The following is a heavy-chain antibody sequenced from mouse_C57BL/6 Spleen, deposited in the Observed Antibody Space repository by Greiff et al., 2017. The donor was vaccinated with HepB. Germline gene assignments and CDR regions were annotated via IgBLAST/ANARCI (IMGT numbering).Heavy chain of an antibody. J-gene: IGHJ4*01. D-gene: IGHD1-1*01. Sequence: VKLQESDAELVKPGASVKISCKVSGYTFTDHTIHWMKQRPEQGLEWIGYIYPRDGSTKYNEKFKGKATLTADKSSSTAYMQLNSLTSEDSAVYFCARDYYGSSYGAMDYWGQGTSVTVSS. CDR1: GYTFTDHT. CDR2: IYPRDGST. V-gene: IGHV1-78*01. CDR3: ARDYYGSSYGAMDY.